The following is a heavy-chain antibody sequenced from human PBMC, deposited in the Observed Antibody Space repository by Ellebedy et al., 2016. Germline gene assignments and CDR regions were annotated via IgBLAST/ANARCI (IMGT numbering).Heavy chain of an antibody. D-gene: IGHD3-9*01. V-gene: IGHV3-23*01. CDR3: AKERYYEGGGMDV. CDR2: ISGSGVTT. J-gene: IGHJ6*04. Sequence: GESLKISXAASGLTFRNYGMSWVRQAPGQGLEWVSGISGSGVTTFYADSVKGRFTISRDDLKNSLYLQMSSVRAEDTAVYFCAKERYYEGGGMDVWGKGTAVTVSS. CDR1: GLTFRNYG.